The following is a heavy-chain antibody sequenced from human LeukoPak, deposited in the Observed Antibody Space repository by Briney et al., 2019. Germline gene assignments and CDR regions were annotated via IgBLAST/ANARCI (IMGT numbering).Heavy chain of an antibody. Sequence: GGSLRLSCAASGFTFSSYAMSWVRQAPGKGLEWVSAISGSGGSTYYADSVKGRFTSSRDNSKNMLYLQMNSLRGEDSAVYYCARDRDYSKDYWGQGTLVTVSS. J-gene: IGHJ4*02. CDR1: GFTFSSYA. CDR3: ARDRDYSKDY. CDR2: ISGSGGST. D-gene: IGHD4-11*01. V-gene: IGHV3-23*01.